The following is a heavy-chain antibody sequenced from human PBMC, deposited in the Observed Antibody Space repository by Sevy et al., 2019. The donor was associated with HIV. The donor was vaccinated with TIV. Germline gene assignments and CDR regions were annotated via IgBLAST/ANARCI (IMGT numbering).Heavy chain of an antibody. V-gene: IGHV3-30*03. CDR2: ISSDGDEH. Sequence: GGSLRLSCAASGFSFSSYFMHWVRQAPGKGLEWVAVISSDGDEHYHADSVRGRFTISRDNSKSTLYLQMDSLRRDDTAVYYCVGGTTAADFWGQGTLVTVSS. CDR3: VGGTTAADF. J-gene: IGHJ4*02. CDR1: GFSFSSYF. D-gene: IGHD1-1*01.